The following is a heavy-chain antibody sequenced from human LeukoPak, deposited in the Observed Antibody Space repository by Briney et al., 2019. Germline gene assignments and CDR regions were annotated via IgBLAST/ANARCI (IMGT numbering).Heavy chain of an antibody. CDR1: GGTLSSYA. J-gene: IGHJ3*02. V-gene: IGHV1-69*04. CDR3: ARVPYYYGDYSQAFDM. Sequence: SVKDSCKASGGTLSSYAFSWVRQAPGQGLEWMGRIIPILGTANYAQTFQGRVTITADKSTSTAYMELSSLRSEDTAVYYCARVPYYYGDYSQAFDMWGQGTMVTVSS. D-gene: IGHD4-17*01. CDR2: IIPILGTA.